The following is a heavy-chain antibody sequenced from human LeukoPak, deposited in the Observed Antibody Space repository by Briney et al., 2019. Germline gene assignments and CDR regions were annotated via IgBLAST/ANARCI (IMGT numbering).Heavy chain of an antibody. CDR1: GGSITRRDYY. D-gene: IGHD2-2*02. CDR3: ARQTIAAVTGYMLFDL. Sequence: SETLSLTCTVSGGSITRRDYYWGWIRQPPGKGLEWIGSIYYTESTFHNPPLKSRVVMSVDTSKNLFSLNLTSVTAADTAMYYCARQTIAAVTGYMLFDLWGRGTLVIVSS. J-gene: IGHJ2*01. V-gene: IGHV4-39*01. CDR2: IYYTEST.